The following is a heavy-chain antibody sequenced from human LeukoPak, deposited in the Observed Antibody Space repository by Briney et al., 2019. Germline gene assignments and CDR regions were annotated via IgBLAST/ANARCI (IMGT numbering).Heavy chain of an antibody. CDR2: ISWNSGSI. V-gene: IGHV3-9*01. CDR1: GFTFDDYA. D-gene: IGHD2-15*01. CDR3: AKDGSADTVYYYYGMDV. Sequence: SLRLSCAASGFTFDDYAMHWVRQAPGKGLEWVSGISWNSGSIGYADSVKGRFTISRDNAKNSLYLQMNSLRAEDTALYYCAKDGSADTVYYYYGMDVWGQGTTVTVSS. J-gene: IGHJ6*02.